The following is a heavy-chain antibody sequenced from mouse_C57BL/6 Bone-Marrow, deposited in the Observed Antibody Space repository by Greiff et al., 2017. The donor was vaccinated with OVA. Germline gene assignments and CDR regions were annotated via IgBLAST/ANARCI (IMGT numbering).Heavy chain of an antibody. CDR1: GYTFTNYW. CDR2: IYPGGGYT. J-gene: IGHJ1*03. V-gene: IGHV1-63*01. Sequence: QVQLKQSGAELVRPGTSVKMSCKASGYTFTNYWIGWAKQRPGHGLEWIGDIYPGGGYTNYNEKFKGKATLTADKSSSTAYMQFSSLTSEDSAIYYCASGPVSWHFDVWGTGTTVTVSS. CDR3: ASGPVSWHFDV.